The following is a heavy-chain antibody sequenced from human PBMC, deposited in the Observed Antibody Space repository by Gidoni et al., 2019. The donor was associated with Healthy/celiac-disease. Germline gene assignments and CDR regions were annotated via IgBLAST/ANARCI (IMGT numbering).Heavy chain of an antibody. CDR2: ISESGGST. CDR1: GFTFRSDA. J-gene: IGHJ6*02. D-gene: IGHD3-10*01. Sequence: EVQLVESGGGLVQPGGSLSLSCAASGFTFRSDAMSWVRQASGKGLEWVSAISESGGSTYYADSVKGRFTISRDNSKNTLYLQMNSLRAEDTAVDYCAKGGMVRGVIVYYYGMDVWGQGTTVTVSS. CDR3: AKGGMVRGVIVYYYGMDV. V-gene: IGHV3-23*04.